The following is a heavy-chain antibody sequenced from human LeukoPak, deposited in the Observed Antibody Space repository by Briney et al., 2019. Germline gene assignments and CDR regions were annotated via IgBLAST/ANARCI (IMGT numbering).Heavy chain of an antibody. Sequence: PGGSLRLSCSASGFTFSSYAMSWVRQAPGKGLEWVSAIRASGGTAYYADSVKGRFTISGDNSKNTLYLQMNSLRAEDTAVYYCARGPSGYHNTGGQGTLVTVSS. J-gene: IGHJ4*02. CDR1: GFTFSSYA. CDR2: IRASGGTA. V-gene: IGHV3-23*01. D-gene: IGHD5-12*01. CDR3: ARGPSGYHNT.